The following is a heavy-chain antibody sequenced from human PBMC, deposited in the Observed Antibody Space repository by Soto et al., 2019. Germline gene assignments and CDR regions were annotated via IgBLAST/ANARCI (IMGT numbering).Heavy chain of an antibody. V-gene: IGHV3-53*02. D-gene: IGHD6-19*01. CDR2: IYSGGST. CDR3: ARDAVAGYFDY. Sequence: EVQLVETGGGLIQPGGSLRLSCAASGFTVSSNYMSWVRQAPGKGLEWVSVIYSGGSTYYADSVKGRFTISRDNSKNTQYLQMNSLRAEDTGVYYCARDAVAGYFDYWGQGTLVTVSS. CDR1: GFTVSSNY. J-gene: IGHJ4*02.